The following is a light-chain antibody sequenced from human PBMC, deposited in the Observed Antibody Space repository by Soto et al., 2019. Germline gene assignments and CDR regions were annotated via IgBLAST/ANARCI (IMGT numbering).Light chain of an antibody. V-gene: IGLV2-8*01. CDR2: EVS. Sequence: QSALTQPPSASGSPGQSVTISCTGNSNDVGHSSFISWYQQHPGKGPKLIIYEVSKRPSGVPDRSSVSKSGNTASPKVSGLQDEDEADYFCNAQADNGKHVFGTGTKVTVL. J-gene: IGLJ1*01. CDR1: SNDVGHSSF. CDR3: NAQADNGKHV.